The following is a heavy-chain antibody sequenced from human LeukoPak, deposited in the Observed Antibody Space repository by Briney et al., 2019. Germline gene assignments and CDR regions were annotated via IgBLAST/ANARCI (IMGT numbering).Heavy chain of an antibody. CDR1: NYSISSGYY. CDR2: VYYSGTT. V-gene: IGHV4-38-2*02. D-gene: IGHD2-8*01. J-gene: IGHJ4*02. Sequence: PSETLSLTCTVSNYSISSGYYWGWVRQSPGKGLEWIGSVYYSGTTYDNPSLKSRVTISVDTSKNQFSLKLSSVTAADTAVYYCARDLRPRHCTTNCYTFDNWGQGTLVTVSS. CDR3: ARDLRPRHCTTNCYTFDN.